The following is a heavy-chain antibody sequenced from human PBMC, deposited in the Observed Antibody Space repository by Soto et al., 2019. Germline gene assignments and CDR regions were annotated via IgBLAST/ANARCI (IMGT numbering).Heavy chain of an antibody. CDR3: AGGKESFPHDYFDY. V-gene: IGHV4-30-4*01. D-gene: IGHD3-16*02. J-gene: IGHJ4*02. Sequence: SETLSLTCTVSGGSISSGDYYWSWIRQPPGKGLEWMGYIYLSGDSYYNPPGESRVTITVDTSKNQFSLKLRSVTAADTAVYYCAGGKESFPHDYFDYWGQGTLVTVSS. CDR2: IYLSGDS. CDR1: GGSISSGDYY.